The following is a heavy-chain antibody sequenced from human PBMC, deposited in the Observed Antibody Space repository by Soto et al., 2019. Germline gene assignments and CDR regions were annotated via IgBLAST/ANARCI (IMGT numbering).Heavy chain of an antibody. CDR2: ISGSGGST. CDR3: AKDISKLTIFGVAPKYFDY. J-gene: IGHJ4*02. CDR1: GFTFSSYA. V-gene: IGHV3-23*01. Sequence: GGSLRLSCAASGFTFSSYAMSWVRQAPGKGLEWVSAISGSGGSTYYADSVKGRFTISRDNSKNTLYLQMNSLRAEDTAVYYCAKDISKLTIFGVAPKYFDYWGQGTLVTVSS. D-gene: IGHD3-3*01.